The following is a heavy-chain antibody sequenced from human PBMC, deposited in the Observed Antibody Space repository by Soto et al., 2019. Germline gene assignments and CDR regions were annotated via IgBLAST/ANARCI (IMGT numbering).Heavy chain of an antibody. CDR3: ARDQGWELLRSSYYYGMDV. J-gene: IGHJ6*02. D-gene: IGHD1-26*01. CDR2: ISSSSSYI. V-gene: IGHV3-21*01. Sequence: EVQLVESGGGLVKPGGSLRLSCAASGFTFSSYSMNWVRQAPGKGLEWVSSISSSSSYIYYADSVKGRFTISRDNAKNSLYLQMNSLRAEDTAVYYCARDQGWELLRSSYYYGMDVWGQGTTVTVSS. CDR1: GFTFSSYS.